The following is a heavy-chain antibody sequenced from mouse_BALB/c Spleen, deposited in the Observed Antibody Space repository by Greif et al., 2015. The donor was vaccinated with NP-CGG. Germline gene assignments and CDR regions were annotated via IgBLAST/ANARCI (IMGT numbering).Heavy chain of an antibody. CDR1: GYTFTSYW. CDR2: IYPGDGDT. Sequence: QVQLQQSGAELARPGASVKLSCKASGYTFTSYWMQWVKQRPGQGLEWIGAIYPGDGDTRYTQKFKGKATLTADKSSSTAYMQLSSLASEDSAVYYCARSRLLDHFDYWGQGTTLTVSS. V-gene: IGHV1-87*01. D-gene: IGHD1-2*01. CDR3: ARSRLLDHFDY. J-gene: IGHJ2*01.